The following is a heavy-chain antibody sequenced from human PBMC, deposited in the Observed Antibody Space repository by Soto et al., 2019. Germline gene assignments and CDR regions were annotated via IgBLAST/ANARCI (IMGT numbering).Heavy chain of an antibody. V-gene: IGHV1-69*12. CDR2: IIPIFGTA. CDR3: ARVRDNALYGYWFDP. D-gene: IGHD3-10*01. J-gene: IGHJ5*02. CDR1: GGTFSSYA. Sequence: QVQLVQSGAEVKKPGSSVKVSCKASGGTFSSYAISWVRQAPGQGLEWMGGIIPIFGTANYAQKFQGRVTITADESTSTAYMALSSLRSEDTAVYDCARVRDNALYGYWFDPWGQGTLVTVSS.